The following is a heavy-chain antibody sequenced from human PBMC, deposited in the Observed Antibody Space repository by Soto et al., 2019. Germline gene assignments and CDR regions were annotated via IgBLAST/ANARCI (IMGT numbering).Heavy chain of an antibody. D-gene: IGHD3-16*01. CDR1: GFTFRIYS. V-gene: IGHV3-33*01. CDR3: ARDATFGTKGGSFDI. Sequence: GGSLSLSCSATGFTFRIYSMHWVRQSPGKGLEWVAVMWYDGTNKYYGESVKGRFTISRDNSENTLYLQMNSLRVEDTAVYYCARDATFGTKGGSFDIWGHGTLVTVSS. CDR2: MWYDGTNK. J-gene: IGHJ3*02.